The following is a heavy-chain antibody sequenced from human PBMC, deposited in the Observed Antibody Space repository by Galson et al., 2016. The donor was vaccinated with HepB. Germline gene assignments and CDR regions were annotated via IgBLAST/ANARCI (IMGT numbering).Heavy chain of an antibody. CDR3: ASDRRDPFHLGDSMIFYYFDY. CDR2: ISYDGNNK. J-gene: IGHJ4*02. Sequence: SLRLSCAASGFTFSIYPIHWVRRAPGKGLEWVAVISYDGNNKYYADSVKGRFTISRDNSKNTLWLQMNSLRAEDTAVYYCASDRRDPFHLGDSMIFYYFDYWGQGALVTVSS. CDR1: GFTFSIYP. D-gene: IGHD3/OR15-3a*01. V-gene: IGHV3-30-3*01.